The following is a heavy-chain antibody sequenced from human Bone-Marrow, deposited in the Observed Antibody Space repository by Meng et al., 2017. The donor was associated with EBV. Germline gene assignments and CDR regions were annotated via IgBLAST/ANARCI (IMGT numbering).Heavy chain of an antibody. J-gene: IGHJ4*02. CDR3: ASESGRGFTPDY. Sequence: QVQLVQAGEEGKKPGSSVKVSCKASGGTFSSYAISWVRQAPGQGLEWMGGLIPMSDAPHYAQKFQGRVTITADESTSTHYMDLSGLRSEDTAVYYCASESGRGFTPDYWGQGTLVTVSS. CDR1: GGTFSSYA. CDR2: LIPMSDAP. V-gene: IGHV1-69*01. D-gene: IGHD3-10*01.